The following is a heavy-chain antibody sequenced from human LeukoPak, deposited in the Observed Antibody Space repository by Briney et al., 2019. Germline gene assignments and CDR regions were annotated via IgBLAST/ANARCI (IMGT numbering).Heavy chain of an antibody. Sequence: PGGSLRLSCAASGFTFSSYGMHWVRQAPGKGLEWVAVISYDGSNKYYADSVKGRFTISRDNAKNSLYLQMNSLRAEDTAVYYCARSYTVPGFDYWGQGTLVTVSS. CDR3: ARSYTVPGFDY. D-gene: IGHD4-17*01. CDR2: ISYDGSNK. CDR1: GFTFSSYG. V-gene: IGHV3-30*03. J-gene: IGHJ4*02.